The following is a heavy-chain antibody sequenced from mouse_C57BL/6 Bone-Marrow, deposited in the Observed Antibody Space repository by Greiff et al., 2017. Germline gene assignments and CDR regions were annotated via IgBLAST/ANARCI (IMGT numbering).Heavy chain of an antibody. D-gene: IGHD2-4*01. CDR2: IRSKSNNYAT. CDR3: VRSTMITTEIGYYAMDY. CDR1: GFSFNTYA. V-gene: IGHV10-1*01. Sequence: EVKLVESGGGLVQPKGSLKLSCAASGFSFNTYAMNWVRQAPGKGLEWVARIRSKSNNYATYYADSVKDRFTSSRDDSESMLYLQMNNLKTEDTAMYYCVRSTMITTEIGYYAMDYWGQGTSVTVSS. J-gene: IGHJ4*01.